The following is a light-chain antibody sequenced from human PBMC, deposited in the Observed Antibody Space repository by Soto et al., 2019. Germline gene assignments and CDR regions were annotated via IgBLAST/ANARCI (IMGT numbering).Light chain of an antibody. Sequence: IQMTQSPSSLSASVGDRVTISCQASQNITNNLSWYQQKPGKAPNLLIYHAYKLAEGATSRFSGSGSGTYFSFIITSLQREDLATYYCQQYYGLPPITFGQGTRLEI. J-gene: IGKJ5*01. CDR1: QNITNN. CDR2: HAY. V-gene: IGKV1-33*01. CDR3: QQYYGLPPIT.